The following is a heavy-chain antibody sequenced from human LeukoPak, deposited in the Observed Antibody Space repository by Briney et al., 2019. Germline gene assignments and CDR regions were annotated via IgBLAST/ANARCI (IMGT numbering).Heavy chain of an antibody. J-gene: IGHJ5*02. CDR1: GGSIRSLGYS. CDR3: ARSVSAYAGRGWFDP. CDR2: MYYTGTT. D-gene: IGHD5-12*01. V-gene: IGHV4-39*07. Sequence: TSETLSLTCSVSGGSIRSLGYSWGWIRQPPGKGLEWIASMYYTGTTYYNPSLKSRVTMSVDTSKNQFSLNLTSVTAADTAVFYCARSVSAYAGRGWFDPWGQGILVTVSS.